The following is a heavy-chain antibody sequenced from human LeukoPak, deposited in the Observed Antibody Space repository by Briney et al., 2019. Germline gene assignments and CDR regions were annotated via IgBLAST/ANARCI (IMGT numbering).Heavy chain of an antibody. CDR3: AREILAPGKTHDY. Sequence: GGSLRLSCAASGFTFSNYWMHWVRRVPGKGLVWVSRINDDGSATFYADSVKGRFTISRDNAKNTLFLQINSLRAEDTAVYYCAREILAPGKTHDYWGQGTLVTVSS. CDR1: GFTFSNYW. CDR2: INDDGSAT. J-gene: IGHJ4*02. V-gene: IGHV3-74*01.